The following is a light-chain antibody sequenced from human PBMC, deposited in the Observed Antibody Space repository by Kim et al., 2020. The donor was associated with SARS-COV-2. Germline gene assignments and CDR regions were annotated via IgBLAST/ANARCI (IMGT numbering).Light chain of an antibody. J-gene: IGKJ1*01. CDR1: QSISDW. Sequence: DIQMTQSQSTLSASVGDRVTITCRASQSISDWLAWYQQKPGKAPKLLIYRTSSLESGVPSTFSGSGFGREFTLTISSLQPDDFATYYCQQYDDYPWTFGQGTKVDIK. CDR3: QQYDDYPWT. CDR2: RTS. V-gene: IGKV1-5*03.